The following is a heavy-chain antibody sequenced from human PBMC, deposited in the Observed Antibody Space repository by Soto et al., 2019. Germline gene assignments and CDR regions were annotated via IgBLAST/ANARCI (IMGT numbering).Heavy chain of an antibody. Sequence: GASVKVSCKASGYTFTSYYMHWVRQAPGQELEWMGIINPSGGSTSYAQKFQGRVTMTRDTSTSTFYMELSSLRSEDTAVYYCARDLGGWPDYWGQGTLVTVSS. CDR2: INPSGGST. V-gene: IGHV1-46*01. CDR3: ARDLGGWPDY. D-gene: IGHD2-15*01. CDR1: GYTFTSYY. J-gene: IGHJ4*02.